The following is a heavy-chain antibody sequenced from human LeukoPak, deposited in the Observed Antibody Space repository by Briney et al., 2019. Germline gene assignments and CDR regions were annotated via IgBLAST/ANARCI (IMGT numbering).Heavy chain of an antibody. D-gene: IGHD4/OR15-4a*01. CDR2: ISSSSNYI. CDR3: AKDGGVLYGVDY. J-gene: IGHJ4*02. CDR1: GFTFSSYA. V-gene: IGHV3-21*01. Sequence: GGSLRLSCAASGFTFSSYAMSWVRQAPGKGLEWVSSISSSSNYIYYADSVKGRFTVSRDNSKNTLYLQMNSLRTEDTAVYYCAKDGGVLYGVDYWGQGTLVTVSS.